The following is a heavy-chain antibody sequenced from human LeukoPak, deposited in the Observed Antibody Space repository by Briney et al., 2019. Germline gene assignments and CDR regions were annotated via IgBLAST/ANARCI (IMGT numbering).Heavy chain of an antibody. CDR1: GFTFSSYS. Sequence: GGSLRLSCAASGFTFSSYSMNWVRQAPGKGLEWVSSISSSSSYIYYADSVKGQFTISRDNAKNSLYLQMNSLRAEDTAVYYCARALSPGAFDIWGQGTMVTVSS. V-gene: IGHV3-21*01. D-gene: IGHD2/OR15-2a*01. J-gene: IGHJ3*02. CDR3: ARALSPGAFDI. CDR2: ISSSSSYI.